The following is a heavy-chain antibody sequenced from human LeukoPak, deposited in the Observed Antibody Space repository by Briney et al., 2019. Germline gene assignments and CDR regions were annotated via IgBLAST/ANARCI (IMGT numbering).Heavy chain of an antibody. D-gene: IGHD5-18*01. CDR1: GFTFYGHW. Sequence: PGGSLRLSFSAYGFTFYGHWRGRVPQAPGKGPEGGANKKKDGSEKYYVDAVKGRFTISRDNAKTSLYLQMNSLRAEDTAVYYCARDLSGIAGYTYGRGIDYWGQGTLVTVSS. CDR3: ARDLSGIAGYTYGRGIDY. V-gene: IGHV3-7*01. CDR2: KKKDGSEK. J-gene: IGHJ4*02.